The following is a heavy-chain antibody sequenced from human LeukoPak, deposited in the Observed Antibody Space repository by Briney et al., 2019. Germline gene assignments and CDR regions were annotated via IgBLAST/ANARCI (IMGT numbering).Heavy chain of an antibody. V-gene: IGHV3-23*01. J-gene: IGHJ3*02. CDR3: AKDGGDMGSGWNEAFDI. Sequence: GGSLRLSCAASGFTFSSYAMSWVRQAPGKGLEWVSAISGSGGSTYYADSVKGRSTISRDSPKNTLYLQINSLRDEDTAVYYCAKDGGDMGSGWNEAFDIWGQGTMVTVSS. D-gene: IGHD6-19*01. CDR1: GFTFSSYA. CDR2: ISGSGGST.